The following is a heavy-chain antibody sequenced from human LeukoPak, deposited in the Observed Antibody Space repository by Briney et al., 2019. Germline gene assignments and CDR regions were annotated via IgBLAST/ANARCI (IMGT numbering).Heavy chain of an antibody. CDR1: XXTFXSXY. D-gene: IGHD3-10*01. Sequence: SVXXXXKASXXTFXSXYMHWVRQAPGQGLEWMGXINPSGGSTSYAQKFQGRVTMTRDTSTSTVYMELSSLRSEDTAVYYCARDRRLLWFGEFEYYYYGMDVWGQGTTVTVSS. CDR3: ARDRRLLWFGEFEYYYYGMDV. V-gene: IGHV1-46*01. J-gene: IGHJ6*02. CDR2: INPSGGST.